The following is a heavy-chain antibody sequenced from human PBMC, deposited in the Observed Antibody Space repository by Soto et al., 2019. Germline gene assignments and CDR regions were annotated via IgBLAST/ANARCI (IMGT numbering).Heavy chain of an antibody. V-gene: IGHV3-73*01. CDR1: GFTFSGSA. J-gene: IGHJ4*02. D-gene: IGHD3-22*01. CDR3: TRGYYDSSGYSRGYFDY. Sequence: PGGSLRLSCAASGFTFSGSAMHWVRQASGKGLEWVGRIRSKANSYATAYAASVKGRFTISRDDSKNTAYLQMNSLKTEDTAVYYCTRGYYDSSGYSRGYFDYWGQGTLVTVSS. CDR2: IRSKANSYAT.